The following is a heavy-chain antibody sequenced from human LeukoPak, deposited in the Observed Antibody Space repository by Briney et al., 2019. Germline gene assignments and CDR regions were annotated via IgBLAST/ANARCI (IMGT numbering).Heavy chain of an antibody. V-gene: IGHV4-59*08. CDR1: GGSVSSYY. J-gene: IGHJ4*02. CDR2: IYNSGRT. CDR3: ARHGISSSESYFDY. Sequence: PSETLSLTCSVSGGSVSSYYWSWIRQSPGKGLEWTGYIYNSGRTNYNPSLKSRVTGFVDTSKNQVSLRLSSVTAADTAVYYCARHGISSSESYFDYWGQGALVTVSS. D-gene: IGHD1-26*01.